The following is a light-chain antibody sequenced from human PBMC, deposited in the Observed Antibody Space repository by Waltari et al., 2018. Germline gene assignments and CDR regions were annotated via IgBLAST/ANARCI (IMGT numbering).Light chain of an antibody. Sequence: EIVLTQSPGTLSLSPGERATLSCRTSQSVSRTLAWYQQKPGQAPRLLIYGASTRATGIPERFSGGWSGTDFSLTISRLEAEDFAVYYCQHYVSLPATFGQGTKVEIK. CDR2: GAS. CDR3: QHYVSLPAT. J-gene: IGKJ1*01. V-gene: IGKV3-20*01. CDR1: QSVSRT.